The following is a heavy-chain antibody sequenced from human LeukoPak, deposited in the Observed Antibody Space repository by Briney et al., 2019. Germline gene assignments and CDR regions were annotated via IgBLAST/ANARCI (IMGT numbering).Heavy chain of an antibody. CDR2: IHPGDSHT. CDR1: GYRFTNYW. D-gene: IGHD1-26*01. CDR3: AKRGVGPPDAFDI. Sequence: GESLKISCKVSGYRFTNYWIGWVRQLPGKGLEWMGIIHPGDSHTIYSPSFQGQVTISADTSISTAYLQWSTLKASDTAMYYCAKRGVGPPDAFDIWGLGTMVTVSS. J-gene: IGHJ3*02. V-gene: IGHV5-51*01.